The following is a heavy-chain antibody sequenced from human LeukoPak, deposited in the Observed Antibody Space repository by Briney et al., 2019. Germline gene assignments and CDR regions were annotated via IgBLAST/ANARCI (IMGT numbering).Heavy chain of an antibody. CDR2: IYYSGST. V-gene: IGHV4-39*07. D-gene: IGHD5-18*01. CDR1: GGSISSSSYY. Sequence: PSETLSLTCTVSGGSISSSSYYWGWIRQPPGKGLEWIGSIYYSGSTYYNPSLKSRVTISVDTSKNQFSLKLSSVTAADTAVYYCAKNFGIQLWSIDYWGQGTLVTVSS. CDR3: AKNFGIQLWSIDY. J-gene: IGHJ4*02.